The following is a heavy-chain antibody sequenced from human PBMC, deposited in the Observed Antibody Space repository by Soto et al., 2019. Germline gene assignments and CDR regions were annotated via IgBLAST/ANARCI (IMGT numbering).Heavy chain of an antibody. CDR3: AKRGPGGTNYFDY. J-gene: IGHJ4*02. Sequence: PGGSLRLSCAASGFTFSTYAMHWVRQAPGKGLEWVAFISYDGSNKYYADSVKGRITISRDNSKNTLYLQMNSLRTDDTAVYYCAKRGPGGTNYFDYWGQGALVTVSS. CDR2: ISYDGSNK. CDR1: GFTFSTYA. D-gene: IGHD2-8*01. V-gene: IGHV3-30-3*01.